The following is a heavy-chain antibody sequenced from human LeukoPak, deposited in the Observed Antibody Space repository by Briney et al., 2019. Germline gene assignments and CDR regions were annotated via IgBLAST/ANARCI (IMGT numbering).Heavy chain of an antibody. Sequence: PSETLSLTCAVCGVSISSDNWWTWVRQPPGKGLEWIGETHRSGDTKYNPSLRGRATISMDNSKNHLSLNLFSVTAADTAMYYCARDPLFNYAHNYYYGMDVWGQGTTVTVSS. J-gene: IGHJ6*02. D-gene: IGHD1-7*01. CDR1: GVSISSDNW. CDR2: THRSGDT. CDR3: ARDPLFNYAHNYYYGMDV. V-gene: IGHV4/OR15-8*02.